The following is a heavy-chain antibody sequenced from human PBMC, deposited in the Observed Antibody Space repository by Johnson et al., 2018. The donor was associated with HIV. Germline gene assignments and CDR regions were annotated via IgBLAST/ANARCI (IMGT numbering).Heavy chain of an antibody. D-gene: IGHD6-13*01. J-gene: IGHJ3*02. Sequence: QVQLVESGGGVVQPGRSLRLSCAASGFTFSSYGMHWVRQAPGKGLEWVAVIWYDGSNKYYADSVKGRFTISRDNSKNTLELQMNSLRAEDTAVYYCAKVRRGSSWYIAFDIWGQGTMVTVSS. CDR1: GFTFSSYG. V-gene: IGHV3-33*06. CDR3: AKVRRGSSWYIAFDI. CDR2: IWYDGSNK.